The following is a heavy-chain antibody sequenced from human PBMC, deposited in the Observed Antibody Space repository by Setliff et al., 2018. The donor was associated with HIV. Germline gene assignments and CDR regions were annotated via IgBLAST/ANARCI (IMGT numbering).Heavy chain of an antibody. J-gene: IGHJ5*02. CDR3: ARVAAGTYGKGDWFDP. CDR1: GGSFSAYH. Sequence: SETLSLTCAVYGGSFSAYHWSWIRQTPGKGLEWLGEINHSGSTNYNPSLKSRVTISVDKSKNQFSLKLTSVTAADTAVYYCARVAAGTYGKGDWFDPWGQGTQVTVSS. CDR2: INHSGST. D-gene: IGHD3-10*01. V-gene: IGHV4-34*01.